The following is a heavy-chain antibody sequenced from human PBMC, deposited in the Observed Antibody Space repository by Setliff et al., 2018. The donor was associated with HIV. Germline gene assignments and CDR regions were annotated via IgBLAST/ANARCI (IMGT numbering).Heavy chain of an antibody. V-gene: IGHV4-38-2*01. CDR1: GYSISSAYY. CDR2: IYHSGST. Sequence: ETLSLTCAVSGYSISSAYYWGWVRQSPGKGLEWIGSIYHSGSTYYNPSLKSRVTISADTSKNQFSLKLSSVTAADTAVYYCARGRYDNSHFYYEVIDYWGQGTLVTVSS. D-gene: IGHD3-22*01. CDR3: ARGRYDNSHFYYEVIDY. J-gene: IGHJ4*02.